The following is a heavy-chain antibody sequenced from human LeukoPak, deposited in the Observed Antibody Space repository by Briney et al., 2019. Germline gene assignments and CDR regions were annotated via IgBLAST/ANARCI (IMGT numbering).Heavy chain of an antibody. CDR3: ASGEGIASTGIHNWFDP. CDR2: IYYSGST. Sequence: PSETLSLTCTVSGGSISSISYYWGWIRQPPGKGLEWIGEIYYSGSTNYNPSLKSRVTVSVDKSKNQFSLNLSSVTAADTAVYYCASGEGIASTGIHNWFDPWGQGTLVTVSS. J-gene: IGHJ5*02. CDR1: GGSISSISYY. V-gene: IGHV4-39*07. D-gene: IGHD6-13*01.